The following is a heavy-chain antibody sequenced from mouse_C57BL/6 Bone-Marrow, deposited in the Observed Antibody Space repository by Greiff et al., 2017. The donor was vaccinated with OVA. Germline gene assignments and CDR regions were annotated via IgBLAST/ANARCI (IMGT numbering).Heavy chain of an antibody. V-gene: IGHV1-50*01. Sequence: QVQLQQPGAELVKPGASVKLSCKASGYTFTSYWMQWVKQRPGQGLEWIGEIDPSDSYTNYNQKFKGKATLTVYTSSSTAYMQLSSLTSEDSAVYYCERYYYYGSSRYYYAMDYWGQGTSVTVSS. D-gene: IGHD1-1*01. CDR2: IDPSDSYT. J-gene: IGHJ4*01. CDR1: GYTFTSYW. CDR3: ERYYYYGSSRYYYAMDY.